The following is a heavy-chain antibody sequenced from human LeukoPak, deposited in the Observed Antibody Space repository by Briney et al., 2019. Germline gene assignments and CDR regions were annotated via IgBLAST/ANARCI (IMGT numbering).Heavy chain of an antibody. D-gene: IGHD7-27*01. V-gene: IGHV4-4*07. CDR3: AREGLGVI. Sequence: WGTLTLTCTVSGGSISSYYWSWIRQRAGKGLEWIGRIFTSGSTNYNPSLKSRVTISVDKSKNQFSLKLSSVTAAATAVYYCAREGLGVIWRQGTMVTVSS. J-gene: IGHJ3*02. CDR1: GGSISSYY. CDR2: IFTSGST.